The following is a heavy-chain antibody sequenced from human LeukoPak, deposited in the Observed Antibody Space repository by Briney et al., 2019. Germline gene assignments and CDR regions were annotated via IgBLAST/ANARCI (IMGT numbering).Heavy chain of an antibody. V-gene: IGHV3-53*01. Sequence: PGGSLRLSCAASGFIVSNKYMAWVRQTPGKGLGWVSVIYTGGSTYYADSVKGRFTISRDNPKNTVHLQMNRLRVEDTAVYYCATTVISGSDGMDVWGQGTTVTVSS. J-gene: IGHJ6*02. D-gene: IGHD4-11*01. CDR2: IYTGGST. CDR3: ATTVISGSDGMDV. CDR1: GFIVSNKY.